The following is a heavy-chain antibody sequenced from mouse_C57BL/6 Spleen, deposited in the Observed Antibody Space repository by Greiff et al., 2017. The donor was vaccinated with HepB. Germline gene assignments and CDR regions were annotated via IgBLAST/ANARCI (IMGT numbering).Heavy chain of an antibody. V-gene: IGHV5-9-1*02. Sequence: EVQRVESGEGLVKPGGSLKLSCAASGFTFSSYAMSWVRQTPEKRLEWVAYISSGGDYIYYADTVKGRFTIARDNARNTLYLQMSSLKSEDTAMYYCTRDYYGSSSSWYFDVWGTGTTVTVAS. CDR2: ISSGGDYI. J-gene: IGHJ1*03. CDR3: TRDYYGSSSSWYFDV. D-gene: IGHD1-1*01. CDR1: GFTFSSYA.